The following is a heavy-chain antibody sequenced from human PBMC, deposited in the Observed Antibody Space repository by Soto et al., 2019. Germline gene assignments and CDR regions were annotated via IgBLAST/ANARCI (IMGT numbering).Heavy chain of an antibody. J-gene: IGHJ5*02. CDR2: IYWDDDK. CDR3: AHRSGVYCSGGSCYYNWFDP. D-gene: IGHD2-15*01. Sequence: GPTLVNPTQTLTLTCTFSGFSLSTSGVGVGWIRQPPGKALEWLALIYWDDDKRYSPSLKSRLTITKDTSKNQVVLTMTNMDPVDTATYYCAHRSGVYCSGGSCYYNWFDPWGQGTLVTVSS. CDR1: GFSLSTSGVG. V-gene: IGHV2-5*02.